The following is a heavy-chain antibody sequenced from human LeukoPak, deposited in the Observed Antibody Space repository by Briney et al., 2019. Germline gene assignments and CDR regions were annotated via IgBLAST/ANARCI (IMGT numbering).Heavy chain of an antibody. Sequence: SETLSLTCTVSGDSVANSRFFWAWIRQPPGKGLEWIASLSDRGSPKYSPSFQSRVSIFTDTAKNQLSLNLESVTAADTAVYYCARDANYRDRSGYPSPFDFGGQGILVTVSS. CDR1: GDSVANSRFF. D-gene: IGHD6-19*01. CDR3: ARDANYRDRSGYPSPFDF. J-gene: IGHJ4*02. V-gene: IGHV4-39*02. CDR2: LSDRGSP.